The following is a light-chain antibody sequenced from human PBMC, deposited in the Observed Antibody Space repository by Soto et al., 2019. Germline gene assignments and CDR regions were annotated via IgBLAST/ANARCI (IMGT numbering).Light chain of an antibody. J-gene: IGLJ3*02. CDR2: RDT. Sequence: SYELTQPLSVSVALGQTARIPCGGNNIGSKDVHWFQQKPGQAPVLVMFRDTNRPSGIPERFSGSNSGNTATLTISRAQAGDEADYYCQVWDTSAGVFGGGTQLTVL. CDR1: NIGSKD. V-gene: IGLV3-9*01. CDR3: QVWDTSAGV.